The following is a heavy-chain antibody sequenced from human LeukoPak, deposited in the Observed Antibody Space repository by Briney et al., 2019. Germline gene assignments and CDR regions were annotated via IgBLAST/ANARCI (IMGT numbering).Heavy chain of an antibody. D-gene: IGHD1-26*01. V-gene: IGHV1-2*02. Sequence: ASVKVSCKASGYTFTGYYMHWVRQAPGQGLEWMGWINPNSGGTNYAQKFQGRVTMTRDTSISTAYMELSRLRSDDTAVYYCARVLGDYRSGSHDAFDIWVQGTMVTVSS. CDR1: GYTFTGYY. J-gene: IGHJ3*02. CDR3: ARVLGDYRSGSHDAFDI. CDR2: INPNSGGT.